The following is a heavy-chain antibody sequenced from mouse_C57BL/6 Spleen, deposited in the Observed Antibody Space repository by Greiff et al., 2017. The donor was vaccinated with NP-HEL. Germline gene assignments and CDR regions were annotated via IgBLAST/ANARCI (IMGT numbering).Heavy chain of an antibody. CDR3: ARGYYGSSSYAMDY. V-gene: IGHV1-82*01. CDR2: IYPGDGDT. D-gene: IGHD1-1*01. CDR1: GYAFSSSW. Sequence: VKLQESGPELVKPGASVKISCKASGYAFSSSWMNWVKQRPGKGLEWIGRIYPGDGDTNYNGKFKGKATLTADKSSSTAYMQLSSLTSEDSAVYVCARGYYGSSSYAMDYWGQGTSVTVSS. J-gene: IGHJ4*01.